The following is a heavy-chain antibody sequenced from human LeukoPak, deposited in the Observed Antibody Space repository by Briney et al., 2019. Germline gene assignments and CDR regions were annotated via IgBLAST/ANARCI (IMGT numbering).Heavy chain of an antibody. D-gene: IGHD6-19*01. CDR1: GYTFTSYY. Sequence: ASVKVSCKASGYTFTSYYMHWVRQAPGQGLEWMGIINPSGGSTSYAQKFQGRVTMTRDMSTSTVYMELSSLRSEDTAVYYCARDPARVIAVTNFDYWGQGTLVTVSS. CDR2: INPSGGST. V-gene: IGHV1-46*01. CDR3: ARDPARVIAVTNFDY. J-gene: IGHJ4*02.